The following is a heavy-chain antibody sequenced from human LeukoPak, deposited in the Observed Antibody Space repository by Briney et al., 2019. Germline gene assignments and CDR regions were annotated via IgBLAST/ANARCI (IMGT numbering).Heavy chain of an antibody. J-gene: IGHJ6*03. Sequence: GESLKISCKGSGYSFTSYWIGWVRQMPGKGLEWMGIIYPGDSDTRYSPSFQGQVTISADKSVSTAYLQWSSLKASDTAMYYCARHSMYYDFWSGYQHIDYYYYYMDVWGKGTTVTVSS. CDR3: ARHSMYYDFWSGYQHIDYYYYYMDV. D-gene: IGHD3-3*01. CDR1: GYSFTSYW. V-gene: IGHV5-51*01. CDR2: IYPGDSDT.